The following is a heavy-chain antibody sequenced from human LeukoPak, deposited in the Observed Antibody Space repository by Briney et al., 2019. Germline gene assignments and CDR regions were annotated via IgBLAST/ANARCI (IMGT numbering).Heavy chain of an antibody. CDR3: AKDFPSYGFSREAYFDY. CDR2: ISGSGGST. CDR1: GFTFSSYA. D-gene: IGHD5-18*01. V-gene: IGHV3-23*01. Sequence: GGSLRLSCAASGFTFSSYAMSWVRQAPGKGLEWVSAISGSGGSTYYADSVKGRFTISRDNSKNTLYPQMNSLRAEDTAVYYCAKDFPSYGFSREAYFDYWGQGTLVTVSS. J-gene: IGHJ4*02.